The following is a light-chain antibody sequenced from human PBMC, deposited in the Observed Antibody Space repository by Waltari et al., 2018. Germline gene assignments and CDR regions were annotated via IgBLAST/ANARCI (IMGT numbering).Light chain of an antibody. Sequence: DIQMTQSPSSLSASVGDRVTITCQASQDISNYLNWYQQKPGKAPKLLVHDATKLETGVPSRFSGSQSGKHFTLTINSLQPEDIATYYCQRYDNLPVFAFGPGTKVHIK. CDR2: DAT. J-gene: IGKJ3*01. CDR3: QRYDNLPVFA. V-gene: IGKV1-33*01. CDR1: QDISNY.